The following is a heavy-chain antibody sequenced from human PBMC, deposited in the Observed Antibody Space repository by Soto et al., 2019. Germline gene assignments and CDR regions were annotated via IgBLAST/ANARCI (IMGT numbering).Heavy chain of an antibody. CDR1: GFIFNKDW. V-gene: IGHV3-7*01. CDR3: AAIRYTSGFNFDY. Sequence: LRLSSAASGFIFNKDWMSWVRQAPGKGLEWVASIKQNGSDQYYVDSVKGRFTISRDNAKNSLYLQMNSLRAEDTAVYYCAAIRYTSGFNFDYWGQGTLVTVSS. D-gene: IGHD5-18*01. J-gene: IGHJ4*02. CDR2: IKQNGSDQ.